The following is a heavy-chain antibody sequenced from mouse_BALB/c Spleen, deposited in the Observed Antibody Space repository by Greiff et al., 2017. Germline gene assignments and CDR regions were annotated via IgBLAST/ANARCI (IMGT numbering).Heavy chain of an antibody. CDR3: ARPTTGRENY. CDR1: GFAFSSYD. CDR2: ISSGGGST. J-gene: IGHJ4*01. Sequence: EVKLEESGGGLVKPGGSLKLSCAASGFAFSSYDMSWVRQTPEKRLEWVAYISSGGGSTYYPDTVKGRFTISRDNAKNTLYLQMSSLKSEDTAMYYCARPTTGRENYWGQGTSVTVAS. V-gene: IGHV5-12-1*01. D-gene: IGHD1-1*01.